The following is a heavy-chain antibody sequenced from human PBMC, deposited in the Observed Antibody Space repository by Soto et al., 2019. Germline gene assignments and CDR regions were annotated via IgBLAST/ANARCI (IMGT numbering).Heavy chain of an antibody. CDR1: GDSISSSSSY. Sequence: PSETLSLTCPVSGDSISSSSSYWCWIRQPPGKGLEWIGEINHSGSTNYNPSLKSRVTISVDTSKNQFSLKLSSVTAADTAVYYCARGGYSSSWYRVGWFDPWGQGTLVTVSS. D-gene: IGHD6-13*01. V-gene: IGHV4-39*07. J-gene: IGHJ5*02. CDR3: ARGGYSSSWYRVGWFDP. CDR2: INHSGST.